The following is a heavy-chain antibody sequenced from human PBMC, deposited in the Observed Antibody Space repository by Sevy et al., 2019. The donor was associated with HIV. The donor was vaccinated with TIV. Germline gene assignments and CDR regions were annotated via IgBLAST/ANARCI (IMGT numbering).Heavy chain of an antibody. CDR1: GFTFSNYA. V-gene: IGHV3-23*01. CDR3: AKGTTTYNYGTVDY. Sequence: GGSLRLSCEASGFTFSNYAMNWVRQAPWKGLEWVSIISGSVGSTYYADSVKGRFTISRDNSKNTLYLQMNSLRGEDTAVYYCAKGTTTYNYGTVDYWGQGTLVTVSS. CDR2: ISGSVGST. J-gene: IGHJ4*02. D-gene: IGHD5-18*01.